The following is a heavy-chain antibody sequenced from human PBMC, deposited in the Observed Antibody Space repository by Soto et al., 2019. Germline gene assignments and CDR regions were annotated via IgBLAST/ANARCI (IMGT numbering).Heavy chain of an antibody. CDR3: ARDGPGITIFGVVIPRENLFDY. J-gene: IGHJ4*02. D-gene: IGHD3-3*01. CDR1: GFTFSSYG. Sequence: GGSLRLSCAASGFTFSSYGMHWVRQAPGKGLEWVAVIWYDGSNKYYADSVKGRFTISRDNSKNTLYLQMNSLRAEDTAVYYCARDGPGITIFGVVIPRENLFDYWGQGTLVTVSS. V-gene: IGHV3-33*01. CDR2: IWYDGSNK.